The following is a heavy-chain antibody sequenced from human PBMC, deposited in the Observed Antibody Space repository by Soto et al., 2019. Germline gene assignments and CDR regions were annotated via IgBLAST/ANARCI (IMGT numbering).Heavy chain of an antibody. CDR2: VSSDGSNK. Sequence: QVQLVESGGGVVQPGRSLRLSCAASGLTFSSYGMRWGRQAPCKGLVWVAVVSSDGSNKYYADSVKGLFTISRDNSKNTLFLQMNSLRAEDTAVYYCANDPGWLRYYYYGLDVWGQGTTVTVSS. CDR1: GLTFSSYG. J-gene: IGHJ6*02. CDR3: ANDPGWLRYYYYGLDV. D-gene: IGHD5-12*01. V-gene: IGHV3-30*18.